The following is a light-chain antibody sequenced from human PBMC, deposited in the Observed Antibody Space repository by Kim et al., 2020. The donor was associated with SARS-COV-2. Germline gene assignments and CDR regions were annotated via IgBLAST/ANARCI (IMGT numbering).Light chain of an antibody. V-gene: IGKV3-20*01. Sequence: EIVLTQSPGTLSLSPGERATLSCRASQSVSDNYLAWYQQKPGQAPRLLIYGASSRATGIPDRFSGSGSGTDFTLTISRLESEVFAVYYCQQYDTSPSCTFGQGTKLEI. CDR2: GAS. J-gene: IGKJ2*02. CDR1: QSVSDNY. CDR3: QQYDTSPSCT.